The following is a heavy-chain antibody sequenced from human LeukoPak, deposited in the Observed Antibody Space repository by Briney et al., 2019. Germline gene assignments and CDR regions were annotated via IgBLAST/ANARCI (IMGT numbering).Heavy chain of an antibody. Sequence: GGSLRLSCAASGFTFSDYYMSWIRQAPGKGLEWVSYISSSSSYTNYADSVKGRFTISRDNAKDSLYLQMNSLRAEDTAVYYCAREGWFGESNDYCYGMDVWGKGTTVTVSS. V-gene: IGHV3-11*06. J-gene: IGHJ6*04. D-gene: IGHD3-10*01. CDR2: ISSSSSYT. CDR3: AREGWFGESNDYCYGMDV. CDR1: GFTFSDYY.